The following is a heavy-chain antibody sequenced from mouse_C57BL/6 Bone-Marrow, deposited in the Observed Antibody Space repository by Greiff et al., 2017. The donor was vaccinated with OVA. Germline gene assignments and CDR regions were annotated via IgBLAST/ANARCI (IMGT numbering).Heavy chain of an antibody. J-gene: IGHJ3*01. V-gene: IGHV1-55*01. D-gene: IGHD2-3*01. CDR3: ARYPSYDGYYAWFAY. CDR1: GYTFTSYW. Sequence: QVQLQQPGAELVKPGASVKMSCKASGYTFTSYWITWVKQRPGQGLEWIGDIYPGSGSTNYNEKFKSKATLTVDTSSSPAYMQLSSLTSEDTAVYYCARYPSYDGYYAWFAYWGQGTLVTVSA. CDR2: IYPGSGST.